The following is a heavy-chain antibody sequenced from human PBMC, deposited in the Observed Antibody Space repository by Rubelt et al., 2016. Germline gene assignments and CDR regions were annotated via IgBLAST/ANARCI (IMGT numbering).Heavy chain of an antibody. Sequence: QVQLQQWGAGLLKPSETLSLTCAVYGGSFSGYYWSWIRQPPGKGLEWIGYSSYSRSTNYNPSLKSRVTISVATSKNKFTRELGVVTAADTAVDYCARSGSSYGAETFDDWGQGTLVTVSS. J-gene: IGHJ4*02. CDR1: GGSFSGYY. D-gene: IGHD5-18*01. CDR2: SSYSRST. V-gene: IGHV4-34*11. CDR3: ARSGSSYGAETFDD.